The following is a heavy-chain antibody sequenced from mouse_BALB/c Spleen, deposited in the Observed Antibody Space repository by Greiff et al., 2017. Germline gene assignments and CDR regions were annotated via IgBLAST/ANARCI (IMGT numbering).Heavy chain of an antibody. J-gene: IGHJ2*01. CDR2: ISYSGST. CDR1: GDSITSGY. CDR3: ARCGESGPPYFDY. Sequence: EVKLQESGPSLVKPSQTLSLTCSVTGDSITSGYWNWIRKFPGNKLEYMGYISYSGSTYYNPSLKSRISITRDTSKNQYYLQLNSVTTEDTATYYCARCGESGPPYFDYWGQGTTLTVSS. V-gene: IGHV3-8*02.